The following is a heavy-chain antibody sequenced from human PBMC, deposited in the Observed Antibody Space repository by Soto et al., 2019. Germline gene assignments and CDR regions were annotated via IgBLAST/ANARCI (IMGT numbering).Heavy chain of an antibody. J-gene: IGHJ4*02. Sequence: QVQLVESGGGLIKPGGSLRLSCAASGFTFSDYYMSWIRQAPGKGLEWVSYISSSSTYINYADSVKGRFTISRDNAKNSLYLQMNSLRAEDTAVYYCARWVGNGYLDFWGQGTLVTVSS. CDR3: ARWVGNGYLDF. CDR1: GFTFSDYY. D-gene: IGHD2-8*01. CDR2: ISSSSTYI. V-gene: IGHV3-11*05.